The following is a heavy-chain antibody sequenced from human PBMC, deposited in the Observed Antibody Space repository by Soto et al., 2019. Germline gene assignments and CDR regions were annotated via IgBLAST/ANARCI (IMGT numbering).Heavy chain of an antibody. CDR1: GFTFSSYA. CDR2: ISGSGGST. V-gene: IGHV3-23*01. J-gene: IGHJ4*02. Sequence: PGGSLRLSCAASGFTFSSYAMSWVRQAPGKGLEWVSAISGSGGSTYYPGSVKGRFTISRENAKNSLYLQMNSLRAGDTAVYYCARAASMVQHAYWGQGTLVTVSS. D-gene: IGHD2-8*01. CDR3: ARAASMVQHAY.